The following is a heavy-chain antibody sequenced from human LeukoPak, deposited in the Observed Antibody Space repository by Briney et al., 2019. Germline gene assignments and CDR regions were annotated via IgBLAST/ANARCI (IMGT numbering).Heavy chain of an antibody. CDR3: ARHLRNRMTTYFDS. CDR1: GGSTSSNTFY. D-gene: IGHD4-17*01. J-gene: IGHJ4*02. Sequence: PSETLSLTCTVSGGSTSSNTFYWGWIRQPPGKGLEWIGSLSYSGRTYYNPSLKSRVTMSADTSRSLFSPKLSSVIAADTAVYFCARHLRNRMTTYFDSWGQGSLVTVSS. V-gene: IGHV4-39*01. CDR2: LSYSGRT.